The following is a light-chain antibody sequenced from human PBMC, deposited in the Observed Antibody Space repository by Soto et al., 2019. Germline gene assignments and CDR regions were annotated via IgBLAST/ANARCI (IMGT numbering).Light chain of an antibody. Sequence: DAVMTQSPRSLSVTLGQPASISCSSSRSLVHTDGNTYLTWFQQRPGQSPRRLVYKVSIRDSGVPDRFSCGGSVTDFTLEISRVESDDVGIYYCMQATFWPRTFGQGTRVEI. CDR3: MQATFWPRT. CDR1: RSLVHTDGNTY. CDR2: KVS. V-gene: IGKV2-30*02. J-gene: IGKJ1*01.